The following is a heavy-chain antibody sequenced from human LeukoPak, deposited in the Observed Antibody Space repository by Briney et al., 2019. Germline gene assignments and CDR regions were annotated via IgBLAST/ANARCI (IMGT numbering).Heavy chain of an antibody. CDR2: ISGSGGST. V-gene: IGHV3-23*01. Sequence: GGSLRLSCAASGFTFSSYAMSWVRQAPGKGLERVSGISGSGGSTFYADSVKGRFTISRDNSKNTLYLQMNSLRAEDTAVYYCARGTVITGTTAYYFDYWGQGTLVTVSS. CDR1: GFTFSSYA. D-gene: IGHD1-7*01. CDR3: ARGTVITGTTAYYFDY. J-gene: IGHJ4*02.